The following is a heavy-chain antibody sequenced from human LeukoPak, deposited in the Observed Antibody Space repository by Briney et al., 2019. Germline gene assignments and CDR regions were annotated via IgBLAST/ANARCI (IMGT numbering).Heavy chain of an antibody. D-gene: IGHD6-19*01. Sequence: PGGSLRLSCAGSGFTFSTYWMSWVRQAPGKGLDWVANIKQDGTDKYYVDSVKGRFTISRDNAKNLLYLQMNSLRAEDTAVYYCATAVASSSGWYADYWGQGTLVTVSS. CDR3: ATAVASSSGWYADY. V-gene: IGHV3-7*01. CDR2: IKQDGTDK. CDR1: GFTFSTYW. J-gene: IGHJ4*02.